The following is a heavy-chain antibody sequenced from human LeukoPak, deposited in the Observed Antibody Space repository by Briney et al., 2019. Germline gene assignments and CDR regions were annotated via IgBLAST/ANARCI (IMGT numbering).Heavy chain of an antibody. Sequence: SETLSLTCAVYGGSFSGYYWSWIRQPPGKGLEWIAEINHSGSTNYNPSLKSRVTISVDTSKNQFSLKLNSVTAAAVYYCARGVPLLFRAFDIWGQGTMVTVSS. CDR2: INHSGST. CDR1: GGSFSGYY. J-gene: IGHJ3*02. V-gene: IGHV4-34*01. CDR3: ARGVPLLFRAFDI. D-gene: IGHD3-10*01.